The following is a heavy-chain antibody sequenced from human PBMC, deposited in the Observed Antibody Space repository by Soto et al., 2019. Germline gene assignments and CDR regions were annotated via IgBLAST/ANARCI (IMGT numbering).Heavy chain of an antibody. CDR1: GGTFSSYA. Sequence: QVQLVQSGAEVKKPGSSVKVSCKASGGTFSSYAISWVRQAPGQGLEWMGGIIPIFGTANYAQKFQGRVTITADESTSTAYMELSSLRSEDTAVYYCARDRYSSSWYYFDYWGQGPLVTVSS. CDR2: IIPIFGTA. J-gene: IGHJ4*02. CDR3: ARDRYSSSWYYFDY. V-gene: IGHV1-69*01. D-gene: IGHD6-13*01.